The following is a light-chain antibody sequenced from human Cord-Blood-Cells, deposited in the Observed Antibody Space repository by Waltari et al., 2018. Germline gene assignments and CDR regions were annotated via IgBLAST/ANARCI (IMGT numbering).Light chain of an antibody. CDR1: QSISIY. CDR3: QQSYSTLG. Sequence: DIQMTQSPSSLSASVGDRVTITCRASQSISIYLNWYQQKPGKAPKLLIYAASSLQSGVPSRFSGSGSGTDFTLTISSLQPEDFATYYCQQSYSTLGFGQGTKLEIK. CDR2: AAS. J-gene: IGKJ2*03. V-gene: IGKV1-39*01.